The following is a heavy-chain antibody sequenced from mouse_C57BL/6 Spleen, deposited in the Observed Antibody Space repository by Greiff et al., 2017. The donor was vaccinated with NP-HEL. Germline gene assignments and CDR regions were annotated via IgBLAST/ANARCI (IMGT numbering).Heavy chain of an antibody. J-gene: IGHJ4*01. V-gene: IGHV1-64*01. Sequence: QVQLQQPGAELVKPGASVKLSCKASGYTFTSYWMHWVKQRPGQGLEWIGMIHPNSGSTNYNEKFTSKATLTVDNSSSTAYMQLSSLTSEDSAVYYCAREGPPGYYAMDYWGQGTSVTVSS. CDR2: IHPNSGST. CDR1: GYTFTSYW. CDR3: AREGPPGYYAMDY.